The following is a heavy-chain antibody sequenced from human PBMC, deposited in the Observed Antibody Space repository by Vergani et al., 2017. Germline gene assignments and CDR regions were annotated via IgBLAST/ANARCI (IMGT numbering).Heavy chain of an antibody. CDR1: GGSISSYY. CDR3: ARMYYDFWSGYYGLSNYYYMDV. J-gene: IGHJ6*03. D-gene: IGHD3-3*01. Sequence: QVQLQESGPGLVKPSETPSLTCTVSGGSISSYYWSWIRQPPGKGLEWIGYIYYSGSTNYNPSLQSRVTISVDTSKNQFSLKLSSVTAADTAVYYCARMYYDFWSGYYGLSNYYYMDVWGKGTTVTVSS. V-gene: IGHV4-59*01. CDR2: IYYSGST.